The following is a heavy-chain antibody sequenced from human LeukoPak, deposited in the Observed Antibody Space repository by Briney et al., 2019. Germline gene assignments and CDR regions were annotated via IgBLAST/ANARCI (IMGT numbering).Heavy chain of an antibody. Sequence: PSETLSLTCAVYGGSFSGYYWTWIRQPPGKGLEWIGEINHSGSTNYNPSLKSRVTISVDTSKNQFSLKVSSVTAADTAVYYCARGKPAGDWGQGTQVTVSS. CDR1: GGSFSGYY. V-gene: IGHV4-34*01. CDR3: ARGKPAGD. CDR2: INHSGST. J-gene: IGHJ4*02. D-gene: IGHD3-10*01.